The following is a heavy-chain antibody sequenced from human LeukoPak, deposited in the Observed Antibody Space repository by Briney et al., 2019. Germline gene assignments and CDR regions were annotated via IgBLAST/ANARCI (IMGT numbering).Heavy chain of an antibody. Sequence: GGSLRLSCAASGFTVSSNYMSWVRQAPGKGLEWVSAISGSGGSTYYADSVKGQFTISRDNSKNTLYLQMNSLRAEDTAVYYCAKAGIVGGYYYDSSGYYDWGQGTLVTVSS. V-gene: IGHV3-23*01. CDR2: ISGSGGST. J-gene: IGHJ4*02. D-gene: IGHD3-22*01. CDR1: GFTVSSNY. CDR3: AKAGIVGGYYYDSSGYYD.